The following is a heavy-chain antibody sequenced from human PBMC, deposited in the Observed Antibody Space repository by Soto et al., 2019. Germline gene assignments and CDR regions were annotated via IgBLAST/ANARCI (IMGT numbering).Heavy chain of an antibody. CDR1: GGSISSSSYY. D-gene: IGHD6-13*01. CDR2: IYYSGST. Sequence: SETLSLTCTVSGGSISSSSYYWGWIRQPPGKGLEWIGSIYYSGSTYYNPSLKSRVTISVDTSKNQFSLKLSSVTAADTAVYYCARHDSSSWLNYFAYWGQGTLVTVSS. CDR3: ARHDSSSWLNYFAY. J-gene: IGHJ4*02. V-gene: IGHV4-39*01.